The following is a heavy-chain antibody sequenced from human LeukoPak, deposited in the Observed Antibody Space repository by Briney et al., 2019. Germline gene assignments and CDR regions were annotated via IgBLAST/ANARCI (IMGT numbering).Heavy chain of an antibody. V-gene: IGHV3-66*04. CDR3: ARQAGYSSGWVSYYFDY. Sequence: PGGSLRLSCAASGFSVSDSYMSWVRQAPGKGLEWLSVMYTGGSTYYADSVKGRFTFSRDSSKNTLYLQMNSLRAEDTAVYYCARQAGYSSGWVSYYFDYWGQGTLVTVSS. CDR2: MYTGGST. J-gene: IGHJ4*02. CDR1: GFSVSDSY. D-gene: IGHD6-19*01.